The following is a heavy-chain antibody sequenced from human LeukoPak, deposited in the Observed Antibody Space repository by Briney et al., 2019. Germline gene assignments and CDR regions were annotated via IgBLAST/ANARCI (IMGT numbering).Heavy chain of an antibody. J-gene: IGHJ5*02. V-gene: IGHV1-46*01. D-gene: IGHD4-17*01. CDR3: AREGEPNDYGDNNWFDP. Sequence: ASVKVSCKAYGYIFPSYFMHWVRQAPGQGLEWMGIINPTGGSTTYAQKFQGRVTITRDTSASTAYMELSSLRSEDTAVYYCAREGEPNDYGDNNWFDPWGQGTLVTVSS. CDR1: GYIFPSYF. CDR2: INPTGGST.